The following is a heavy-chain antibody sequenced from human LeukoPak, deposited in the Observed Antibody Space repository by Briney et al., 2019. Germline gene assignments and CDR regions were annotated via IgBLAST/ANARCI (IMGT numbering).Heavy chain of an antibody. CDR2: ISSSSSYI. V-gene: IGHV3-21*01. D-gene: IGHD3-22*01. J-gene: IGHJ6*02. CDR1: GFTFSSYS. CDR3: ARRPYSDTSGRLSDV. Sequence: GGSLRLSCAASGFTFSSYSMNWVRQAPGKGLEWVSSISSSSSYIYYADSVKGRFTISRDNAKNSLYLQMNSLRDEDTAVYFCARRPYSDTSGRLSDVWGQGTTVTVSS.